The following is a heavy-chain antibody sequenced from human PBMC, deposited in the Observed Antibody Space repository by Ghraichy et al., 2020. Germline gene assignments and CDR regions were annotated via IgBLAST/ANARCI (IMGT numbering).Heavy chain of an antibody. CDR3: ARHDCSGGSCYDFFTGFDY. CDR2: IYYSGST. CDR1: GGSISSSSYY. V-gene: IGHV4-39*01. D-gene: IGHD2-15*01. J-gene: IGHJ4*02. Sequence: SETLSLTCTVSGGSISSSSYYWGWIRQPPGKGLEWIGSIYYSGSTYYNPSLKSRVTISVDTSKNQFSLKLSSVTAADTAVYYCARHDCSGGSCYDFFTGFDYWGQGTLVTVSS.